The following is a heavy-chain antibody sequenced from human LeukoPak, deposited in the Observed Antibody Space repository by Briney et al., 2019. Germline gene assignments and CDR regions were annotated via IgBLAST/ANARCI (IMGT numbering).Heavy chain of an antibody. CDR3: ARDLAWGASDY. CDR2: VSPPGGGT. V-gene: IGHV3-23*01. D-gene: IGHD7-27*01. Sequence: PGGSLRLSCAASGFTFSNHGMNWVRQAPGKGLEWLSGVSPPGGGTYYADSVKGRFTISRDDSKNTLSLQMNSLRVEDTAVYYCARDLAWGASDYWGQGTLVTVSS. CDR1: GFTFSNHG. J-gene: IGHJ4*02.